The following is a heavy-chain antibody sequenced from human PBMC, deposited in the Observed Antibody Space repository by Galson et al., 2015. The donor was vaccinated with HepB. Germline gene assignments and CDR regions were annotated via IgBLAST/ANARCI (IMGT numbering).Heavy chain of an antibody. J-gene: IGHJ6*02. CDR2: IYSGGST. CDR1: GFTVSSNY. V-gene: IGHV3-53*01. Sequence: SLRLSCAASGFTVSSNYMSWVRQAPGKGLEWVSVIYSGGSTYYADSVKGRFTISRDNSKNTLYLQMNSLRAEDTAVYYCARGGGYGSGSYWYYYYGMDVWGQGTTVTVSS. D-gene: IGHD1-26*01. CDR3: ARGGGYGSGSYWYYYYGMDV.